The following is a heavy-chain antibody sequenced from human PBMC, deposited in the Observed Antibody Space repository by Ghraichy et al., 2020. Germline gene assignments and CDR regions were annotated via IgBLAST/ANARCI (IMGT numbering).Heavy chain of an antibody. V-gene: IGHV4-59*01. J-gene: IGHJ4*02. CDR1: GGYISSYY. D-gene: IGHD3-3*01. CDR2: IYYSGST. Sequence: SETLSLTCTVSGGYISSYYWSWIRQPPGKGLEWIGYIYYSGSTNYNPSLKSRVTISVDTSKNQFSLKLSSVTAADTAVYYCARGSGTAYDLPFDYWGQGSLVTVSS. CDR3: ARGSGTAYDLPFDY.